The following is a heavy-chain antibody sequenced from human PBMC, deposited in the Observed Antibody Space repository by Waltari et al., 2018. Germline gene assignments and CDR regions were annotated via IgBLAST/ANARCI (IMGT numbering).Heavy chain of an antibody. Sequence: EVQLVESGGGLVQPGGSLRLSCADSGLNFCSYWMSWVRQAPVKGLEWVANIKQDGSEKYSVDSVKGRFTISRDNAKNSLSLQMNSLRAEDTAVYFCARLYNTGWYGIDYWGQGTLVTVSS. CDR1: GLNFCSYW. CDR3: ARLYNTGWYGIDY. D-gene: IGHD6-19*01. CDR2: IKQDGSEK. V-gene: IGHV3-7*01. J-gene: IGHJ4*02.